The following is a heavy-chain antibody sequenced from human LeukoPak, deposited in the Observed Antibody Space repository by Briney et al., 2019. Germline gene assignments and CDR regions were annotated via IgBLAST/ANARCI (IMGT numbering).Heavy chain of an antibody. Sequence: PSETLSLTCAVYGGSFSGYYWSWIRQPPGKGLEWIGEINHSGSTNYNPSLKSRVTISVDTSKNQFSLKLSSVTAADTAVYYCATQGGPDPEYIWFDPWGQGTLVTVSS. CDR3: ATQGGPDPEYIWFDP. CDR1: GGSFSGYY. V-gene: IGHV4-34*01. D-gene: IGHD3-16*01. CDR2: INHSGST. J-gene: IGHJ5*02.